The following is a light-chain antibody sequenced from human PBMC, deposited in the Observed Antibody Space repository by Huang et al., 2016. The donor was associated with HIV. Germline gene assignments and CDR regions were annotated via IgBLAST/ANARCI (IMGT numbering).Light chain of an antibody. CDR3: QQRSNWPLT. CDR2: DTS. CDR1: QGVSSY. V-gene: IGKV3-11*01. J-gene: IGKJ4*01. Sequence: EIVLTQSPATLSLSPGERATLSCRASQGVSSYLAWYRQKPGQAPRLLIYDTSTRATGIPAMFSGSGSGTDFTLTISSLEPEDFAVYYCQQRSNWPLTFGGGTKVEIK.